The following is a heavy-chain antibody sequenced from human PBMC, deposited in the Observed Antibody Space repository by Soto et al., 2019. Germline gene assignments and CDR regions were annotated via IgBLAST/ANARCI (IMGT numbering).Heavy chain of an antibody. V-gene: IGHV3-23*01. CDR3: TKDYGAVADF. CDR1: GFTFRSYA. J-gene: IGHJ4*02. D-gene: IGHD6-19*01. CDR2: IPGSGDSA. Sequence: EVQLLESGGGLVQPGESLRLSCAASGFTFRSYAMSWFRQAPGKGLEWVAAIPGSGDSAYYADSVKGRFTISRDNSQNTLFVEMNSLRADDTAVYYCTKDYGAVADFWGQGTLITVSS.